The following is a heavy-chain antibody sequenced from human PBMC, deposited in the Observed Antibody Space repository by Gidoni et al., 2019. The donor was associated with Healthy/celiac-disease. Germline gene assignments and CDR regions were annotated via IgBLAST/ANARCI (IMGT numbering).Heavy chain of an antibody. Sequence: EVQLLESGGGLVQPGGSLRLSCAASGFTFSSYAMSWVRQAPGTGLEWVSAISGSGGSTYYADSVKGRFTISRDNSKNTLYLQMNSLRAEDTAVYYCAKEARDTVTTSPSFGALVDYWGQGTLVTVSS. V-gene: IGHV3-23*01. J-gene: IGHJ4*02. CDR1: GFTFSSYA. CDR2: ISGSGGST. CDR3: AKEARDTVTTSPSFGALVDY. D-gene: IGHD4-17*01.